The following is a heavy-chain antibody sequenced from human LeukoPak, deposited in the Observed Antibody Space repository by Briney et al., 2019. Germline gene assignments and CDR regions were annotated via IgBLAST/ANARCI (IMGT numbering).Heavy chain of an antibody. J-gene: IGHJ4*02. Sequence: GASVKVSCKASGYTFTSYYMHWVRQATGQGLEWMGIINPSGGSTSYAQKFQGRVTMTRDTSTSTVCMELSSLRSEDTAVYYCARALVPPYYYGSGELGYWGQGTLVTVSS. CDR1: GYTFTSYY. CDR2: INPSGGST. V-gene: IGHV1-46*01. CDR3: ARALVPPYYYGSGELGY. D-gene: IGHD3-10*01.